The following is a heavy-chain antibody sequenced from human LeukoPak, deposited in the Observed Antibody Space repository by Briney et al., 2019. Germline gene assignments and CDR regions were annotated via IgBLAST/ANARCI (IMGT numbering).Heavy chain of an antibody. D-gene: IGHD7-27*01. V-gene: IGHV4-61*08. Sequence: SQTLSLTCTVSGNSISSGDNYWSWIRQSPGKGLEWIGYIYHTGSTSYSPSLKSRVTISADTSQNQFSLKLSSVTAADTAVYYCASRKLGNDYWGQGTLVTVSS. J-gene: IGHJ4*02. CDR3: ASRKLGNDY. CDR2: IYHTGST. CDR1: GNSISSGDNY.